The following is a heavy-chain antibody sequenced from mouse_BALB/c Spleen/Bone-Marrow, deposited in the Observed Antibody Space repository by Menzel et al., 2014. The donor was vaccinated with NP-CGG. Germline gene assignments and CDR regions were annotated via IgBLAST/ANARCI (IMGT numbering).Heavy chain of an antibody. CDR1: GFTFSSYG. Sequence: DVKLVESGGDLVKPGGSLKLSCAASGFTFSSYGMSWVRQTPDKRLEWVATISSGGSYTYYPDSVKGRFTISRDNAKNTLYLQMSSLKSEGTAMYYCARQTYYDYDGYFDYWGQGTTLTVSS. CDR2: ISSGGSYT. V-gene: IGHV5-6*02. D-gene: IGHD2-4*01. J-gene: IGHJ2*01. CDR3: ARQTYYDYDGYFDY.